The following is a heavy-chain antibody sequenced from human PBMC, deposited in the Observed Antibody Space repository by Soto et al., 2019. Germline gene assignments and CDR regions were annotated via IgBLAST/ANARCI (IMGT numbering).Heavy chain of an antibody. CDR2: IVPILGAA. D-gene: IGHD3-3*01. Sequence: SVKVSCKASGYTFTGYYMHWVRQAPGQGLEWMGWIVPILGAANYAQNFQGRVTITADEATTTVYLQLGSLTHEGTAVYYCAVGSGGDHASPLDSWGQGTLVTVSS. V-gene: IGHV1-69*11. CDR1: GYTFTGYY. J-gene: IGHJ4*02. CDR3: AVGSGGDHASPLDS.